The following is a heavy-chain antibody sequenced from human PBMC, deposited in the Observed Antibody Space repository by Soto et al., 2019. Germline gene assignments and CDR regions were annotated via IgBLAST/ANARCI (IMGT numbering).Heavy chain of an antibody. D-gene: IGHD5-12*01. V-gene: IGHV1-2*02. CDR1: GYTFTSYG. Sequence: SVKVSCKASGYTFTSYGISWVRQAPGQGLEWMGWINPKSGGTDYAQKFQGRVTMTRDTSSSSAYMELSSLRSDDTAVYYCAKANSGDDDEFDYWGQGTQVTVSS. CDR3: AKANSGDDDEFDY. J-gene: IGHJ4*02. CDR2: INPKSGGT.